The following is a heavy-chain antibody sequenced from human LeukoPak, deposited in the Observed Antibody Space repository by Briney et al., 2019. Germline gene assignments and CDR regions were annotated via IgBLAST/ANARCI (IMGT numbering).Heavy chain of an antibody. D-gene: IGHD3-22*01. CDR2: ISAYNGNT. J-gene: IGHJ4*02. CDR3: ARDTEDSSGYLSTTPFDY. V-gene: IGHV1-18*01. Sequence: ASVKVSCKASGYTFTSYGISWVRQAPGQGLEWMGWISAYNGNTNYVQKLQGRVTMTTDTSTSTAYMELRSLRSDDTAVYYCARDTEDSSGYLSTTPFDYWGQGTLVTVSS. CDR1: GYTFTSYG.